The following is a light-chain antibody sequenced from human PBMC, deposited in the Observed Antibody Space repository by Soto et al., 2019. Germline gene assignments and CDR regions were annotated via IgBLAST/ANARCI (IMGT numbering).Light chain of an antibody. Sequence: PGERATLSCRASQSVSSSFLAWYQQKPGQAPRLLIYGASSRATGIPDRFSGSGSGTDFTLTISGLEPEDFAVYYCQQYGSSPWTFGPGTKVEIK. CDR3: QQYGSSPWT. CDR1: QSVSSSF. J-gene: IGKJ1*01. V-gene: IGKV3-20*01. CDR2: GAS.